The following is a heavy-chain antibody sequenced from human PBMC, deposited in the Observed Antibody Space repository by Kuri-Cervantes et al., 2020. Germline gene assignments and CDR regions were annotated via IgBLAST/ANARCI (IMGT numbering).Heavy chain of an antibody. D-gene: IGHD3-10*01. CDR1: GYTFTSYD. CDR2: INPNSGGT. V-gene: IGHV1-2*04. Sequence: ASVKVSCKASGYTFTSYDINWVRQATGQGLEWMGWINPNSGGTNYAQKFQGWVTMTRDTSISTAYMELSRLRSDDTAVYYCASGGSYLQDAFDIWGQGTMVTVSS. CDR3: ASGGSYLQDAFDI. J-gene: IGHJ3*02.